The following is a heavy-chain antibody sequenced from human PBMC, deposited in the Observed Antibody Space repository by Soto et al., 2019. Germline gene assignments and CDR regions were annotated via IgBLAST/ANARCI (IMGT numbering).Heavy chain of an antibody. CDR3: AEGSIEYSASVDY. CDR1: GFSFSSYA. J-gene: IGHJ4*02. CDR2: ISGRGGSS. V-gene: IGHV3-23*01. Sequence: EVQLLESGGGLIQPGGSLRLSCSASGFSFSSYAMMWVRQAPGKGLEWVSVISGRGGSSYFADSAKGRFTISRDNSKNMLYLEMNSLRAEDTAIYFCAEGSIEYSASVDYWGQGTLVIVSS. D-gene: IGHD1-26*01.